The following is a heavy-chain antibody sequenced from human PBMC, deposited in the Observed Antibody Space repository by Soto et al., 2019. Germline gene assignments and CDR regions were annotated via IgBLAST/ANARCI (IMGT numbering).Heavy chain of an antibody. Sequence: EVQLVESGGGLVKPGGSLRLSCAASGFNFNSYTINWVRQAPGKRLEWLSSISSSGYIFSTDSVRGRFTISRDNATNALYLQINGLRAEDTAVYLCARDCSGGSCYPGMDVWGQGTKGTVSS. D-gene: IGHD2-15*01. CDR2: ISSSGYI. J-gene: IGHJ6*02. CDR3: ARDCSGGSCYPGMDV. V-gene: IGHV3-21*01. CDR1: GFNFNSYT.